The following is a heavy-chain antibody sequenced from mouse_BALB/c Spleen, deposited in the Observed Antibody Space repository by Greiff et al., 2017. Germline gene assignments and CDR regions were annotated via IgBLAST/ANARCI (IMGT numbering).Heavy chain of an antibody. D-gene: IGHD3-2*01. V-gene: IGHV2-9-2*01. Sequence: VKLMESGPGLVAPSQSLSITCTVSGFSLTSYDISWIRQPPGKGLEWLGVIWTGGGTNYNSAFMSRLSISKDNSKSQVFLKMNSLQTDDTAIYYCVRETARVPYYFDYWGQGTTLTVSS. J-gene: IGHJ2*01. CDR1: GFSLTSYD. CDR3: VRETARVPYYFDY. CDR2: IWTGGGT.